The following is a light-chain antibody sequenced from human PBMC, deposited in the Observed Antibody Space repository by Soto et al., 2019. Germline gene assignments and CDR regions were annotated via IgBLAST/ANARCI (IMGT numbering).Light chain of an antibody. V-gene: IGLV2-23*01. J-gene: IGLJ1*01. CDR1: SSDVGNYDL. Sequence: QSVLTQPASVSGSPGQSITISCTGTSSDVGNYDLVSWYQQLPGKAPKFILYEGSKRPSGVSNRFSGSKSGNTASLTISGLQAEDEADYYCCAYAGSSTYVFGPGTKSPS. CDR3: CAYAGSSTYV. CDR2: EGS.